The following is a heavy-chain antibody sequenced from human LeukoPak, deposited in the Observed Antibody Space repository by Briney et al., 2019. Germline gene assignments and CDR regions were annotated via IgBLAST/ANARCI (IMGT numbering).Heavy chain of an antibody. CDR1: GGSISSGGFS. CDR2: INHSGST. Sequence: PSETLSLTCAVSGGSISSGGFSWSWIRQPPGKGLEWIGEINHSGSTNYNPSLKSRVTISVDTSKNQFSLKLSSVTAADTAVYYCASLRVGSSFGYQYYIDVWGKGTTVTVSS. J-gene: IGHJ6*03. CDR3: ASLRVGSSFGYQYYIDV. D-gene: IGHD6-13*01. V-gene: IGHV4-30-2*01.